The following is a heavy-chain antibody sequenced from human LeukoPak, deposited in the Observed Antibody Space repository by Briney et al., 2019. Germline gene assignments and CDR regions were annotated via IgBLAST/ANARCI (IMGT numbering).Heavy chain of an antibody. D-gene: IGHD4-23*01. CDR3: ARAGVGSYGGNYFDY. CDR2: IIPIFGTA. Sequence: SVKVSCKASGGTFSSYAISWVRQAPGQGLEWMGGIIPIFGTANYAQKFQGRVTITADESTSTAYMELSSLRSEDTAVYYCARAGVGSYGGNYFDYWGQGTLVTASS. CDR1: GGTFSSYA. V-gene: IGHV1-69*01. J-gene: IGHJ4*02.